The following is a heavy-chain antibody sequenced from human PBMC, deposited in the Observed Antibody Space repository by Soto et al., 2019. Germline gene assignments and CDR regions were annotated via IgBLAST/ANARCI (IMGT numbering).Heavy chain of an antibody. CDR3: ARVFDRNNPWSGFFGEGLSLPFGMDV. D-gene: IGHD3-3*01. CDR2: IYNGGIT. J-gene: IGHJ6*02. V-gene: IGHV4-31*03. Sequence: TLSLTCSVSGGSISSGGYYWSWIRQHPGKGLEYIGQIYNGGITLYNPSLNSRVTISEDTSKNQLSLKLTSVTAADTAVYYCARVFDRNNPWSGFFGEGLSLPFGMDVWGQGSTVTVSS. CDR1: GGSISSGGYY.